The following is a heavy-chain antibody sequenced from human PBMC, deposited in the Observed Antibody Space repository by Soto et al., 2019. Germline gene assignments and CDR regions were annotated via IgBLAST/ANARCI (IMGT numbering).Heavy chain of an antibody. Sequence: GESLKISCKGSGYSFTSYWIGWVRQMPGKGLEWMGIIYPGDSDTRYSPSFQGQVTISADKSISTAYLQWSSLKASDTAMHYCARSGPNDSGYYYGYAFDIWGQGTMVTVSS. J-gene: IGHJ3*02. CDR1: GYSFTSYW. CDR3: ARSGPNDSGYYYGYAFDI. CDR2: IYPGDSDT. D-gene: IGHD3-22*01. V-gene: IGHV5-51*01.